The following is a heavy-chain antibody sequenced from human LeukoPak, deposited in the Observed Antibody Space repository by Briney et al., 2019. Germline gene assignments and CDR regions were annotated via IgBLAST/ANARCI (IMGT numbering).Heavy chain of an antibody. CDR3: ARLLWVGYFDY. V-gene: IGHV4-61*02. CDR2: IYTSGST. CDR1: GGSISSGSYY. D-gene: IGHD3-10*01. J-gene: IGHJ4*02. Sequence: SQTLSLTCSVSGGSISSGSYYWSWIRQPAGKGLEWIGRIYTSGSTNYNPSLKSRVTISVDTSKNQFSLKLSSVTAADTAVYYCARLLWVGYFDYWGQGTLVTVSS.